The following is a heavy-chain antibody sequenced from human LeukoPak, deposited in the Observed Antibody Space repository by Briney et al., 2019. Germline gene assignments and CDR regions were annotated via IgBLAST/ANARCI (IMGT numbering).Heavy chain of an antibody. Sequence: PSETLSLTCTVSGGSISSYYWSWIRQPPGKGLEWIGYIYYSGSTNYNPSLKRRVTISVDTSKNQFPLTLSSVTAADTAVYYFARGRGTVDCWGQRTPVTAAS. CDR2: IYYSGST. CDR1: GGSISSYY. D-gene: IGHD2-8*02. J-gene: IGHJ4*02. V-gene: IGHV4-59*01. CDR3: ARGRGTVDC.